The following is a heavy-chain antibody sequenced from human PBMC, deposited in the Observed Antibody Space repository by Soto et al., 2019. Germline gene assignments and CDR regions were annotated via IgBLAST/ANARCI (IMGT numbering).Heavy chain of an antibody. Sequence: GGSLRLSCAASGFTVSSIYMHWVRQAPGKGLEWVSVLHSSGTTYYADSVRGRFTTSRDNTKNTLYLEMNSLRADDKAMYYCARDPGGSSYGYYGLDVWGQGTTVTVSS. V-gene: IGHV3-53*01. D-gene: IGHD3-16*01. J-gene: IGHJ6*02. CDR1: GFTVSSIY. CDR2: LHSSGTT. CDR3: ARDPGGSSYGYYGLDV.